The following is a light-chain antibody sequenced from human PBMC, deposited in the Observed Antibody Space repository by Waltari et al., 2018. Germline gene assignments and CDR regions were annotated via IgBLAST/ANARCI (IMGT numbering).Light chain of an antibody. V-gene: IGLV2-14*03. J-gene: IGLJ2*01. CDR3: ASYTSTRTVV. CDR2: AVA. Sequence: WYERHPGNAPKFIIFAVARWPSGGSNRFSGSKSGNTASLTIFGHQAEDEADYYCASYTSTRTVVFGGGTRVTVL.